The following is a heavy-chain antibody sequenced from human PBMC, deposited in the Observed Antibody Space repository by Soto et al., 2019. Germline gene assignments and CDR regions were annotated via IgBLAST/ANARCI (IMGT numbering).Heavy chain of an antibody. Sequence: EVQLLESGGGLVQTGGSLRLSCAASGFTCNNYAMTWVRQAPGKGLAWVSSISVGGDTTSYADSVKGRCTVSRDGSKNTLYLQMSRLRAEDPALYYCAKGRGGSGSLTPRVVFLGQGTLVTVSS. CDR1: GFTCNNYA. CDR3: AKGRGGSGSLTPRVVF. V-gene: IGHV3-23*01. D-gene: IGHD3-10*01. CDR2: ISVGGDTT. J-gene: IGHJ4*02.